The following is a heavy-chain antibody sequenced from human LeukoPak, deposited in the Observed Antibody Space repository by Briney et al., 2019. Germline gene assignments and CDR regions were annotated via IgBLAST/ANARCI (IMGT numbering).Heavy chain of an antibody. D-gene: IGHD2-2*01. V-gene: IGHV4-30-4*07. CDR2: IFYSGST. CDR3: ARQRRYCSSTSCYFGYYGLDV. CDR1: GGSISSDGYS. Sequence: SQTLSLTCAVSGGSISSDGYSWSWIRQPPGKGLEWIGYIFYSGSTYYNPSLKSRVTISVDTSKNQFSLKLSSVTAADTAVYYCARQRRYCSSTSCYFGYYGLDVWGQGTTVTVSS. J-gene: IGHJ6*02.